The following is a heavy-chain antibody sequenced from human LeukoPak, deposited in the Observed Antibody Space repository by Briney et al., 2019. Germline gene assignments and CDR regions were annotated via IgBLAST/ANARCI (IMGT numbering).Heavy chain of an antibody. CDR2: MNPNSGNT. J-gene: IGHJ6*03. CDR1: GYTFTSSD. CDR3: ARLSKAYNWDEYYYYYFLNG. V-gene: IGHV1-8*01. Sequence: GTSVTVSFKASGYTFTSSDINWVRQATGQGLEWMGWMNPNSGNTGYAQKFQGRVTMTRDISTSTAYMELTNLRSEDTATYYCARLSKAYNWDEYYYYYFLNGWGKGTTVIVSS. D-gene: IGHD1-1*01.